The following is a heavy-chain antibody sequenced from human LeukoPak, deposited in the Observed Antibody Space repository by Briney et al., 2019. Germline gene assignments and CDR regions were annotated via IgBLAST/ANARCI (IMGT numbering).Heavy chain of an antibody. CDR1: GYTFTSYY. D-gene: IGHD2-8*01. Sequence: ASVKVSCTASGYTFTSYYMHWVRQAPGQGLEWVGIINPSGGSTTYEQKFQGRVTMTRDTSTSTVYMELSSLRSEDTAVYYCARATNKRVYAILGYWGQGTLVTVSS. CDR2: INPSGGST. J-gene: IGHJ4*02. V-gene: IGHV1-46*01. CDR3: ARATNKRVYAILGY.